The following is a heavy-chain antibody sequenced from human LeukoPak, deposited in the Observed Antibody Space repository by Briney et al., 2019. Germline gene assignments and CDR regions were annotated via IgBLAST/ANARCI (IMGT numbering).Heavy chain of an antibody. V-gene: IGHV4-34*01. CDR2: INHSGST. D-gene: IGHD3-22*01. J-gene: IGHJ4*02. Sequence: PSETLSLTCTVSGGSISSYYWSWIRQPPGKGLEWIGGINHSGSTNYNPSLKSRVTISVDTSKNQFSLKLSSVTAADTAVYYCARGTVYYDSSGSMGGIDYWGQGTLVTVSS. CDR1: GGSISSYY. CDR3: ARGTVYYDSSGSMGGIDY.